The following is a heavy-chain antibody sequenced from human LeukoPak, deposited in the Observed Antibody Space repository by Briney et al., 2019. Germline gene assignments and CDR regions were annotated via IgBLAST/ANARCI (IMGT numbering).Heavy chain of an antibody. Sequence: GGSLRLSCAASXFTFSSYGMHWVRQAPGKGLEWVALISYDGSNKYYADSVKGRFTISRDNSKNTLYLQMNSLRAEDTAVYYCAKPPEVGATVGYFDYWGQGTLVTVSS. V-gene: IGHV3-30*18. D-gene: IGHD1-26*01. CDR3: AKPPEVGATVGYFDY. J-gene: IGHJ4*02. CDR2: ISYDGSNK. CDR1: XFTFSSYG.